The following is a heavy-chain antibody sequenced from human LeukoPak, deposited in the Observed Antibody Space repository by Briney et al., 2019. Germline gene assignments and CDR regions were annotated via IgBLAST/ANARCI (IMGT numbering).Heavy chain of an antibody. CDR1: GFTFSSYS. CDR3: ARAGSSSWVMTTNWFDP. J-gene: IGHJ5*02. D-gene: IGHD6-13*01. V-gene: IGHV3-21*01. CDR2: ISSTSSYI. Sequence: KSGESLRLSCAASGFTFSSYSMNWVRQAPGKGLEWVPSISSTSSYIYYADSVKGRFTISRDNAKNSLYLQVNSLKAEDTAVYYCARAGSSSWVMTTNWFDPWGQGTLVTVSS.